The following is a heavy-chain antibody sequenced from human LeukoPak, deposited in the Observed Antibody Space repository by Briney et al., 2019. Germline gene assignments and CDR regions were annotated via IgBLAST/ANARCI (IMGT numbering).Heavy chain of an antibody. J-gene: IGHJ4*02. V-gene: IGHV5-51*01. Sequence: GESLKISCKGSEYGFTNYWIGWVRQMPGKGLEWMGIIYPGDSDTRYSPSFQGQVTISADKSISTAYLQWSSLKTSDTAIYYCARRTDRAFWYLDYWGQGTLVTVSS. CDR1: EYGFTNYW. CDR2: IYPGDSDT. CDR3: ARRTDRAFWYLDY.